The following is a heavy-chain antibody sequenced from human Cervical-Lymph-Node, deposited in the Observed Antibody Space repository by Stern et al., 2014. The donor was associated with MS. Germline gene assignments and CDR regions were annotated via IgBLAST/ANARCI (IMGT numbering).Heavy chain of an antibody. CDR3: ARGQWLVQGNYFDY. D-gene: IGHD6-19*01. V-gene: IGHV4-39*01. Sequence: QLQLQESGPGLVKPSETLSLTCTVSGGSISSSSYYWGWIRQPPGKGLEWIGSIYYSGSTYYNPALQSVVTISVDTSTNQFSLKRSSVTAADTAVYYCARGQWLVQGNYFDYWGQGTLVTVSS. CDR2: IYYSGST. CDR1: GGSISSSSYY. J-gene: IGHJ4*02.